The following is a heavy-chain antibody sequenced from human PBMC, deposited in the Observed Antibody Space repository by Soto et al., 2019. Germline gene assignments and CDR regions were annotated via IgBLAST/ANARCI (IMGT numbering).Heavy chain of an antibody. V-gene: IGHV3-53*05. J-gene: IGHJ6*02. CDR1: GFIVSGNY. CDR3: ARERSMVRGVIITGPYYYYGMDV. D-gene: IGHD3-10*01. CDR2: IYSGGST. Sequence: GGSLRLSCAASGFIVSGNYMSWVRQAPGKGLEWVSVIYSGGSTYYADSVKGRFTISRDNSKNTLYLQMNSLRAEDTAVYYCARERSMVRGVIITGPYYYYGMDVWGQGTTVTVSS.